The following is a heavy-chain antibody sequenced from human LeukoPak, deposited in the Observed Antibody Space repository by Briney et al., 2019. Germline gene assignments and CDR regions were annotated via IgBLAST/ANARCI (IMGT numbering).Heavy chain of an antibody. V-gene: IGHV4-61*02. Sequence: SETLSLTCSVSGRPISSGSYYWSWIRQPAGKGLEWIGRIYTSGSTNYNPSLKSRVTISVDTSKNQFSLKLSSVTAADTAVYYCARDYVDGASYGFYYYYMDVWGEGTTVTVSS. D-gene: IGHD5-18*01. J-gene: IGHJ6*03. CDR3: ARDYVDGASYGFYYYYMDV. CDR2: IYTSGST. CDR1: GRPISSGSYY.